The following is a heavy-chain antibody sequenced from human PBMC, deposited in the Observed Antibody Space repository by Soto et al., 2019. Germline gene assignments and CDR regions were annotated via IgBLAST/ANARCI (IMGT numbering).Heavy chain of an antibody. D-gene: IGHD4-17*01. CDR1: GFTFSSYA. CDR3: AKDPDAPSTVVTLGY. J-gene: IGHJ4*02. V-gene: IGHV3-23*01. Sequence: EVQLLESGGGLVQPGGSLRLSCAASGFTFSSYAMSWVRQAPGKGLEWVSAVSGSGGSTYYADSVKGRFTISRDNSKNTLYLHMNSLRAEDTAVYYCAKDPDAPSTVVTLGYWGQGTLVTVSS. CDR2: VSGSGGST.